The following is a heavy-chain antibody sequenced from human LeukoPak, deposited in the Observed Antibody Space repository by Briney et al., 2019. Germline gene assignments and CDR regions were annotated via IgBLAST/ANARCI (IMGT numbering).Heavy chain of an antibody. V-gene: IGHV3-9*01. CDR1: GFTFDDYA. J-gene: IGHJ4*02. D-gene: IGHD1-26*01. CDR2: ISWNSGSI. Sequence: PGGSLRLSCAASGFTFDDYAMHWVRQTPGKGLEWVSGISWNSGSIGYADSVKGRFTISRDNSKNTLYLQMNSLRAEDTAVYYCAKDPEWEPLGPFDYWGQGTLVTVSS. CDR3: AKDPEWEPLGPFDY.